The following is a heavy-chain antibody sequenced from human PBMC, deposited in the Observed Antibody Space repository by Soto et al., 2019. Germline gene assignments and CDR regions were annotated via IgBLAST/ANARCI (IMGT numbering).Heavy chain of an antibody. Sequence: SETLSLTCAVYGGSFSGYYWSWIRQPPGKGLEWIGEINHSGSTNYNPSLKSRVTISVDTSKNQFSLKLSSVTAADTAVYYCARGSVEVARLDYWGQGTLVTVSS. CDR2: INHSGST. CDR3: ARGSVEVARLDY. CDR1: GGSFSGYY. V-gene: IGHV4-34*01. D-gene: IGHD2-15*01. J-gene: IGHJ4*02.